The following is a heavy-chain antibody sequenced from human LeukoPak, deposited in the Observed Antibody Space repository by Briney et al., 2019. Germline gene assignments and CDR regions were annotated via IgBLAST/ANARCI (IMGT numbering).Heavy chain of an antibody. CDR3: ARLDDVGLTGSGCLDP. Sequence: SETLSLTCTVSGGSISSYYWSWMRQPPGKGLEWIGYIYYRGSTNYSPFLKSRVTISVDTSKNHFSLKLSSVTAADTAVYFCARLDDVGLTGSGCLDPWGQGVLVTVSS. CDR2: IYYRGST. D-gene: IGHD1-26*01. CDR1: GGSISSYY. J-gene: IGHJ5*02. V-gene: IGHV4-59*08.